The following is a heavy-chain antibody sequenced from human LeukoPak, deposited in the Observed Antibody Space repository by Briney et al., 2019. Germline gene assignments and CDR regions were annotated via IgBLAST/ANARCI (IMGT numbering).Heavy chain of an antibody. J-gene: IGHJ6*03. CDR2: IIPIFGTA. CDR1: GGTFSSYA. CDR3: ARVQYSSSSTVYYYYMDV. V-gene: IGHV1-69*05. D-gene: IGHD6-6*01. Sequence: GSSVKVSCKASGGTFSSYAISWVRQAPGQGLEWMGGIIPIFGTANYAQKFQGRVTTTTDESTSTAYMELSSLRSEDTAVYYCARVQYSSSSTVYYYYMDVWGKGTTVTVSS.